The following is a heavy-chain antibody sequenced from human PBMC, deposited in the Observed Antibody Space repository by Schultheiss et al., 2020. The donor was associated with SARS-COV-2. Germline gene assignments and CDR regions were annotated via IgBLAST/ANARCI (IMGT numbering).Heavy chain of an antibody. D-gene: IGHD1-26*01. V-gene: IGHV1-3*01. CDR3: ARVGWEPDYYYCAMDV. CDR2: INAGNGNT. J-gene: IGHJ6*02. Sequence: ASVKVSCKASGYTFTSYAMHWVRQAPGQRLEWMGWINAGNGNTKYSQKLQGRVTMTTDTSTSTAYMELRSLRSDDTAVYYCARVGWEPDYYYCAMDVWGQGTTVTVSS. CDR1: GYTFTSYA.